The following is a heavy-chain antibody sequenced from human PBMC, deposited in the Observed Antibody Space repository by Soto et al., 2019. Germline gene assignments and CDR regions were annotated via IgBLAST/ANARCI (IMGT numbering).Heavy chain of an antibody. V-gene: IGHV6-1*01. CDR3: ARENSSSSDY. J-gene: IGHJ4*02. CDR2: TYYRSKWNN. CDR1: GNSVSSNPAA. Sequence: SPTLSLTCATSGNSVSSNPAAWNWIRQSPSRGLEWLGRTYYRSKWNNDYAVSVKSRVTINPDTSKNQFSLQLNSVTPEDTDVYYCARENSSSSDYWGPGTLVTVSS. D-gene: IGHD6-6*01.